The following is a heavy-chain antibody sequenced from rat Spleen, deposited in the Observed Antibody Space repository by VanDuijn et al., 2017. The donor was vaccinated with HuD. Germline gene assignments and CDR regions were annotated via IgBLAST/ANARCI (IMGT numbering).Heavy chain of an antibody. D-gene: IGHD1-6*01. J-gene: IGHJ3*01. CDR3: ARHGGYYGWFAH. Sequence: EVQLVESGGGLVQPGRSMKLSCAASGFTFSNYYMAWVRQAPTKGLEWVASITTSGDNTYYRDSVKGRFTISRDNTKTTLYLQMDSLRSEDTATYYCARHGGYYGWFAHWGQGTLVTVSS. CDR2: ITTSGDNT. V-gene: IGHV5-25*01. CDR1: GFTFSNYY.